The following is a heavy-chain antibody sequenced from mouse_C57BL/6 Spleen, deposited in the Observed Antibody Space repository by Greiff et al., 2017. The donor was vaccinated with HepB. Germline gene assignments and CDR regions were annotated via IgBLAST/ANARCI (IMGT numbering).Heavy chain of an antibody. CDR1: GYTFTSYW. D-gene: IGHD2-1*01. J-gene: IGHJ3*01. Sequence: VQLQQSGAELVRPGSSVKLSCKASGYTFTSYWMDWVKQRPGQGLEWIGNIYPSDSETHYNQKFKDKATLTVDKSSSTAYMQLSSLTSEDSAVYYCAREGIYSSFAYWGQGTLVTVSA. CDR3: AREGIYSSFAY. V-gene: IGHV1-61*01. CDR2: IYPSDSET.